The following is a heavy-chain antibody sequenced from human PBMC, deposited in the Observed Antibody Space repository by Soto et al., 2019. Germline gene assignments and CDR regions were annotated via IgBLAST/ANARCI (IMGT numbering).Heavy chain of an antibody. V-gene: IGHV4-61*01. CDR2: IYYSGST. CDR3: ARAGLGDGSDY. Sequence: ASETLSLTCTVSGGSVSSGSYYWSWIRQPPGKGLEWIGYIYYSGSTNYNPSLKSRVTISVDTSKNQFSLKLSSVTAADTAVYYCARAGLGDGSDYWGQGTLVTVSS. D-gene: IGHD1-26*01. J-gene: IGHJ4*02. CDR1: GGSVSSGSYY.